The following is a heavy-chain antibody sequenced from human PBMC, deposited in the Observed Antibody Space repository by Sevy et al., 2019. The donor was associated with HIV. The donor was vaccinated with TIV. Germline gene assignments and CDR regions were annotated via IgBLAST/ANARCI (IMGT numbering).Heavy chain of an antibody. CDR1: GGTFSSYA. D-gene: IGHD3-16*02. CDR2: IIPIFGTA. CDR3: ARGASVLVSITFGGVIDYYFDY. V-gene: IGHV1-69*01. J-gene: IGHJ4*02. Sequence: ASVKVSCKASGGTFSSYASSWVRQAPGQGLEWMGGIIPIFGTANYAQMFQGRVTITADESTSTAYMELSSLRSEDTAVYYCARGASVLVSITFGGVIDYYFDYWGQGTLVTVSS.